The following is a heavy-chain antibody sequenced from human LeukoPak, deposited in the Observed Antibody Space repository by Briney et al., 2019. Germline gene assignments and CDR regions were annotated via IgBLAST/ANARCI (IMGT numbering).Heavy chain of an antibody. CDR3: ARYAIYYDSSGYSP. Sequence: ASVKVSCKASGYTFTSYGISWVRQAPGQGLEWMGWISAYNGNTNYAQKLQGRVTMTTDTSTSTAYMELRSLRSDDTAVYYCARYAIYYDSSGYSPWGQGTLVTVSS. CDR2: ISAYNGNT. CDR1: GYTFTSYG. J-gene: IGHJ5*02. V-gene: IGHV1-18*01. D-gene: IGHD3-22*01.